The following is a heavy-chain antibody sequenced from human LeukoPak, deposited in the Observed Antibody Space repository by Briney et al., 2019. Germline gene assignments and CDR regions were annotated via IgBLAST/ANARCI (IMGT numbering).Heavy chain of an antibody. Sequence: GGSLRLSCAASGFTFSSYAMHWVRQAPGKGLEWVAVISYDGSNKYYADSVKGRFTISRDNSKNTPYLQMNSLRAEDTAVYYCERDKSRRGYFDYWGQGTLVTVSS. V-gene: IGHV3-30*04. J-gene: IGHJ4*02. CDR3: ERDKSRRGYFDY. CDR2: ISYDGSNK. CDR1: GFTFSSYA. D-gene: IGHD2-2*01.